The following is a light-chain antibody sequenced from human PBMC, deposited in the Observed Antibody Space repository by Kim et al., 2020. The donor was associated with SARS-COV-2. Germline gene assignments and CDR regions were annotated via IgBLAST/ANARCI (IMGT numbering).Light chain of an antibody. CDR1: ELGDKY. V-gene: IGLV3-1*01. CDR2: EDN. J-gene: IGLJ3*02. Sequence: SYELTQPPAVSVSLGQTASMSCSGHELGDKYVFWYQQKAGQSPELVIFEDNKRPSGIPERFFGFNSGSTATLTISGTQAMDDADYYCQVWDNNIWVFGGGTQLTVL. CDR3: QVWDNNIWV.